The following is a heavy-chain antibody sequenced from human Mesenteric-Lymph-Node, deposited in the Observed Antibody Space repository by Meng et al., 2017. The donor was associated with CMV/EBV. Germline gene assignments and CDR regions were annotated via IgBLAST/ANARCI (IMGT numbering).Heavy chain of an antibody. V-gene: IGHV4-59*01. J-gene: IGHJ4*02. CDR2: IYYSGST. Sequence: GSLSLSCPVSGGSISSYHWSWIRQPPGKGLEWIGYIYYSGSTNYNPSLKSRVTISVDTSKNQFSLKLSSVTAADTAVYYCARDLTGTTSGYFDYWGQGTLVTVSS. D-gene: IGHD1-7*01. CDR3: ARDLTGTTSGYFDY. CDR1: GGSISSYH.